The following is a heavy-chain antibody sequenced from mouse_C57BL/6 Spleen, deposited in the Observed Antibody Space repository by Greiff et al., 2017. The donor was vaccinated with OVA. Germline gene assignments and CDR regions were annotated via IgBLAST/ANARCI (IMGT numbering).Heavy chain of an antibody. CDR1: GYTFTDYN. D-gene: IGHD2-4*01. J-gene: IGHJ3*01. Sequence: VQLQQSGPELVKPGASVKLSCKASGYTFTDYNMHWVKQSHGKSLEWIGYIYPNNGGTSYNQKFKGKATLTVNKSSSTAYMELRSLTSEDSAVYDCARGGLYYDYDGFAYWGQGTLVTVSA. CDR3: ARGGLYYDYDGFAY. CDR2: IYPNNGGT. V-gene: IGHV1-22*01.